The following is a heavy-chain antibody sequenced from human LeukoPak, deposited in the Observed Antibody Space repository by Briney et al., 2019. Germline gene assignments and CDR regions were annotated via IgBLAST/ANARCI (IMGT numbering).Heavy chain of an antibody. V-gene: IGHV4-59*01. D-gene: IGHD2/OR15-2a*01. Sequence: SETLSLTCTVSGGSISSYYWSWIRQPPGKGLEWIGYIYYSGSTNYNPSLKSRVTISVDTSKNQFSLKLSSVTAADTAVYYCARVFQVYCMDVWGKGTTVTVSS. CDR3: ARVFQVYCMDV. CDR1: GGSISSYY. J-gene: IGHJ6*03. CDR2: IYYSGST.